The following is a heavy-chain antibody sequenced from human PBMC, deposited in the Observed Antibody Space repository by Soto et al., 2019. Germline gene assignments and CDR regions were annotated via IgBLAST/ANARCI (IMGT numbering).Heavy chain of an antibody. J-gene: IGHJ6*02. D-gene: IGHD6-19*01. Sequence: PSETLSLTCSVSGYSVSSSDYYWAWIRQPPGKGLEWIGSMLYSGLTYYNPSLKSRVTLSVDTSKNQFSVRLDSVTAADTAVYYCARQVAVAGTLYGMDVWGQGTTVTV. CDR1: GYSVSSSDYY. CDR3: ARQVAVAGTLYGMDV. V-gene: IGHV4-39*01. CDR2: MLYSGLT.